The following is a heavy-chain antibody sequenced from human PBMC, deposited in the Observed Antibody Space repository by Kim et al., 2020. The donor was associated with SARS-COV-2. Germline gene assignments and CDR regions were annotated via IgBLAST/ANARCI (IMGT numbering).Heavy chain of an antibody. CDR1: GFTFGNSD. CDR2: ISITGSNT. V-gene: IGHV3-23*01. CDR3: AKGGRSSSWDYNYLDY. Sequence: GGSLRLSCAASGFTFGNSDMTWVRQAPGKGLEWVSVISITGSNTHYADSVKGRFTISRDNFRNTLYLQMNSLGAEDTAIYYCAKGGRSSSWDYNYLDYWG. D-gene: IGHD6-13*01. J-gene: IGHJ4*01.